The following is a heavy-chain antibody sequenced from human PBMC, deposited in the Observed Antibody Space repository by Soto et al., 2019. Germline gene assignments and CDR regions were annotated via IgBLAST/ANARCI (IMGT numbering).Heavy chain of an antibody. J-gene: IGHJ4*01. CDR2: IYYDGSNK. V-gene: IGHV3-33*01. CDR3: ATDRGAWPTGFIDY. Sequence: SLRLSCAASGFTFSGDGMHWVRQAPGKGLEWVAIIYYDGSNKYYADSVKARFTISKDNSKNTLYLEMNSLRAEDTAVYYCATDRGAWPTGFIDYWVHGTLVTVSS. D-gene: IGHD4-17*01. CDR1: GFTFSGDG.